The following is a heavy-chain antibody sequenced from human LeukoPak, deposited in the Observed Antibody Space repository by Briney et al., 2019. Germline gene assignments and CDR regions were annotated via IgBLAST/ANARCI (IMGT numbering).Heavy chain of an antibody. V-gene: IGHV4-59*01. CDR1: GGSIGGYY. CDR2: IYYSGST. CDR3: ARGPSLIYSSSSDWFDP. J-gene: IGHJ5*02. D-gene: IGHD6-6*01. Sequence: SETLSLTCSVSGGSIGGYYWSWIRQPPGKGLEWIGYIYYSGSTNYNPSLKSRVTISVDTSKNQFSLKLSSVTAADTAVYYCARGPSLIYSSSSDWFDPWGQGTLVTVSS.